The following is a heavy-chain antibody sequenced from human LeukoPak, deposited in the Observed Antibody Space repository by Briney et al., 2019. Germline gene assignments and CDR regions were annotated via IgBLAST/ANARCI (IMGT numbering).Heavy chain of an antibody. J-gene: IGHJ4*02. CDR3: ARDDYSSGYYLDY. D-gene: IGHD3-22*01. V-gene: IGHV1-2*06. Sequence: ASVKVSCKASGYTFTCYYMHWVRQAPGQGLEWMGRINPNSGGTNYAQKFQGRVTMTRDKSISTAYMELSRLRSDDTAVYYCARDDYSSGYYLDYWGQGTLVTVSS. CDR1: GYTFTCYY. CDR2: INPNSGGT.